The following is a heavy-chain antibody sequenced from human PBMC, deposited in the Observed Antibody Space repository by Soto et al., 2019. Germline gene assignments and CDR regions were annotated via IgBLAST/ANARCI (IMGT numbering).Heavy chain of an antibody. J-gene: IGHJ4*02. CDR2: TRNKANSYTT. V-gene: IGHV3-72*01. Sequence: GGSLRLSCAASGFTFSDHYMDWVRQAPGKGLEWVGRTRNKANSYTTEYAASVKGRFTISRDDSKNSLYLQMNSLKTEDTAVYYCARGPRDRYGDYVTYYFDYWGQGTLVTVSS. CDR1: GFTFSDHY. CDR3: ARGPRDRYGDYVTYYFDY. D-gene: IGHD4-17*01.